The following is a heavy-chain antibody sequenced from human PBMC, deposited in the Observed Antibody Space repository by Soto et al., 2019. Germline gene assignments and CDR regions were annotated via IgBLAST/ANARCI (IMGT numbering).Heavy chain of an antibody. V-gene: IGHV3-23*01. Sequence: EVHLLESGGTLVQPGGSLRLSCVVSGFTFSNYAMSWVRRAPGKGLEWVTAVSGGGKSTYYSDSVKGRFTISRDNSKNTLYLQMNSLRADDTAVYYCAKDKTGGTGNTGYYYFDSWGQGTLVAVS. CDR2: VSGGGKST. CDR1: GFTFSNYA. CDR3: AKDKTGGTGNTGYYYFDS. D-gene: IGHD3-16*01. J-gene: IGHJ4*02.